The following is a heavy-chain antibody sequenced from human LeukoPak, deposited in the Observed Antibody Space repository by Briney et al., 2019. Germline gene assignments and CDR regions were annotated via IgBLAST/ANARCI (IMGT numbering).Heavy chain of an antibody. J-gene: IGHJ4*02. CDR1: GGSISSYY. Sequence: PSETLSLTCTVSGGSISSYYWSWIRQPPGKGLEWIGYIYYSGSTNYNPSLKSRVTISVDTSKNQFSLKLSSVTAADTAVYYCARARGWLQHHIDYWGQGTLVTVSS. V-gene: IGHV4-59*12. CDR2: IYYSGST. CDR3: ARARGWLQHHIDY. D-gene: IGHD5-24*01.